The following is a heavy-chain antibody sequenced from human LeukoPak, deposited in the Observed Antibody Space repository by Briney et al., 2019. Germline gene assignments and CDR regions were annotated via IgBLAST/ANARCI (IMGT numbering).Heavy chain of an antibody. J-gene: IGHJ4*02. CDR3: ARGGDGYKESVDY. D-gene: IGHD5-24*01. CDR2: INPNSGGT. CDR1: GYNFDRYG. V-gene: IGHV1-2*02. Sequence: GASVKVSCKGSGYNFDRYGVIWVRQAPGQGLEWMGWINPNSGGTNYAQKFQGRVTMTRDTSISTAYMELSSLRSEDTAVYYCARGGDGYKESVDYWGQGTLVTVSS.